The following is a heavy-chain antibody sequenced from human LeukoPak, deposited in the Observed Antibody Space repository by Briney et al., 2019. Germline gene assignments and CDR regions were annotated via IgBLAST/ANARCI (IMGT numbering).Heavy chain of an antibody. J-gene: IGHJ3*02. CDR3: VRDRAVSPFPPDAFDM. CDR1: GLTFSNYW. D-gene: IGHD4-17*01. Sequence: GGPLRLSRDASGLTFSNYWKHWVRQAPGKGLVWVSRINSDGRSTKYADSVKGRFTISRDNAKNTLYLQMNSLRAEDTAVYYCVRDRAVSPFPPDAFDMWGQGTMVTVAS. CDR2: INSDGRST. V-gene: IGHV3-74*01.